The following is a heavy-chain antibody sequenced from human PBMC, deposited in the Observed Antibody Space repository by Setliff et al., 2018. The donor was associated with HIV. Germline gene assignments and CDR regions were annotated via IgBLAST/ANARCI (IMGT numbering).Heavy chain of an antibody. D-gene: IGHD3-10*01. CDR1: GFPFSNYA. V-gene: IGHV3-23*01. CDR2: ISSGGGT. CDR3: ARADPLGEQVWSLQFFQL. J-gene: IGHJ1*01. Sequence: GGSLRLSCAASGFPFSNYAMSWVRQAPGKGLEWVSAISSGGGTYYADFVKGRFTISRDNSKNTLYLQMNSLRAEDAAVYYCARADPLGEQVWSLQFFQLWGQGTLVTVSS.